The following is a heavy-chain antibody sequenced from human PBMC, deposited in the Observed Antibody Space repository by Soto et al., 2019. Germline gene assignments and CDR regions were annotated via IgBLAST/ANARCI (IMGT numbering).Heavy chain of an antibody. J-gene: IGHJ4*02. D-gene: IGHD2-2*01. V-gene: IGHV3-74*01. CDR3: ARSRRGVYYFDY. CDR1: GFDFSSDW. Sequence: EVQLVESGGGLVQPGGSLRLSCAVSGFDFSSDWMHWVRQAPGKGLVWVSRIKYDGSATNYADSVKGRFTISRDNAKNTLFLEMNNLRAEDTAVYYCARSRRGVYYFDYWGQGTLVTVSS. CDR2: IKYDGSAT.